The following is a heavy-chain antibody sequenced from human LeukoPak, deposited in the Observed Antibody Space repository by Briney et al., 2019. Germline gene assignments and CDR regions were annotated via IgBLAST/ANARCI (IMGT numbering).Heavy chain of an antibody. Sequence: SETLSLTCTVSGGSISSYYWSWIRQSPGKGLEWIGYIYYSGSTNYNPSLKSRVTISVDTSKNQFSLKLSSVTAADTAVYYCARRLYVLRYFDHGDAFDIWGQGTMVTVSS. J-gene: IGHJ3*02. V-gene: IGHV4-59*08. CDR2: IYYSGST. CDR1: GGSISSYY. CDR3: ARRLYVLRYFDHGDAFDI. D-gene: IGHD3-9*01.